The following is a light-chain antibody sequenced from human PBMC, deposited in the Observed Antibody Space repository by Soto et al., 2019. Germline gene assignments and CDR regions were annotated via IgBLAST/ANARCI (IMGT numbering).Light chain of an antibody. CDR1: QSVSQY. CDR3: QQYATSARIT. CDR2: GAS. J-gene: IGKJ3*01. V-gene: IGKV3-20*01. Sequence: EIVLTQSPGTLSWSLGERATLSCRASQSVSQYLAWYQQKPGQAPRLLIYGASSRANGIPDRFSGSGSGTDFTLTINGLEPEDFAVYYCQQYATSARITFGPGTNVDI.